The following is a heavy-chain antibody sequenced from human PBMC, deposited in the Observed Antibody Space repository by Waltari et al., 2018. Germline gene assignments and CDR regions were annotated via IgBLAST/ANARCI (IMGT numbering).Heavy chain of an antibody. CDR2: ISYDGSNK. CDR3: AKQTGTTVPIYFDY. J-gene: IGHJ4*02. CDR1: GFPFSRLG. D-gene: IGHD1-7*01. V-gene: IGHV3-30*18. Sequence: QVQLVESGGGVVQPGRSLRLSCAASGFPFSRLGMHWVRQGPGKGLEWVAVISYDGSNKYYADSVKGRFTISRDNSKNTLYLQMNSLRAEDTAVYYCAKQTGTTVPIYFDYWGQGTLVTVSS.